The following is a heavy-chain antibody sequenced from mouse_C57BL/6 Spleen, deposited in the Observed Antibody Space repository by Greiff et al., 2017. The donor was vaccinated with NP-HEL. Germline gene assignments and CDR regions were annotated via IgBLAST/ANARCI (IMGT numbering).Heavy chain of an antibody. Sequence: VQLQQPGAELVRPGSSVKLSCKASGYTFTSYWMHWVKQRPIQGLEWIGNIDPSDSETHYNQKFKDKATLTVDKSSSTAYMTLSSLTSEDSAVYYCARVPYYGSSWYFDVWGTGTTVTVSS. CDR3: ARVPYYGSSWYFDV. V-gene: IGHV1-52*01. J-gene: IGHJ1*03. CDR2: IDPSDSET. D-gene: IGHD1-1*01. CDR1: GYTFTSYW.